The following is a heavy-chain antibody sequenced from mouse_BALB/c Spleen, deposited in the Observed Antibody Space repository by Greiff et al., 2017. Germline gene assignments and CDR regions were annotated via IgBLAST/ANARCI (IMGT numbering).Heavy chain of an antibody. CDR3: ARGGKSSYYALEY. J-gene: IGHJ4*01. CDR2: INPYNDGT. Sequence: VQLKESGPELVKPGASVKMSCKASGYTFTSYVMHWVKQKPGQGLEWIGYINPYNDGTKYNEKFKGKATLTSDKSSSTAYMELSSLTSEDSAVYYCARGGKSSYYALEYRGQGNSDTVSA. CDR1: GYTFTSYV. V-gene: IGHV1-14*01.